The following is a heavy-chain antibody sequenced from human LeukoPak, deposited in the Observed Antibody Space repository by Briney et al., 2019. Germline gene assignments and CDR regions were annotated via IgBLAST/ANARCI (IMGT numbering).Heavy chain of an antibody. J-gene: IGHJ4*02. Sequence: SETLSLTCTVSGGSISSFYWSWIRQPPGKGLEWMGYIYYSGSTNYNPSLKSRVTISVDTSKNQFSLKLSSVTAADTAVYYCARVLDSYGLDYWGQGTLVTVSS. CDR3: ARVLDSYGLDY. CDR1: GGSISSFY. D-gene: IGHD5-18*01. V-gene: IGHV4-59*12. CDR2: IYYSGST.